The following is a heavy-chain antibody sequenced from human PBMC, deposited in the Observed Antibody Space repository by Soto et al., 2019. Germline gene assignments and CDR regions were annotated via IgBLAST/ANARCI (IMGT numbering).Heavy chain of an antibody. Sequence: QVQLQQWGAGLLKPSETLSLTCAVYGGSFSGYYWSWIRQPPGKGLEWIGEINHSGSTNYNPSLKGRDTLSLDSSKNYFSLQLCSVTAADTAVDYCATPPRGLDPDYWGQGTLVTVSS. CDR2: INHSGST. CDR3: ATPPRGLDPDY. CDR1: GGSFSGYY. D-gene: IGHD6-19*01. V-gene: IGHV4-34*01. J-gene: IGHJ4*02.